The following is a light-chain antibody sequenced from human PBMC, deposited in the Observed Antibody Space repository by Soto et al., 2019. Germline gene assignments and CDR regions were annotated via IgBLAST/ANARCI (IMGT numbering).Light chain of an antibody. Sequence: QSALTQPASVSGSPGQSITISCTGTSSDVGGFNYVSLYQQHPGKAPKLMFYDVTNRPSGVSYRFSGSKSGNTASLTISGLQSDDEADYYCSSYPSSSTYVFGTGTKLTVL. CDR3: SSYPSSSTYV. J-gene: IGLJ1*01. V-gene: IGLV2-14*03. CDR2: DVT. CDR1: SSDVGGFNY.